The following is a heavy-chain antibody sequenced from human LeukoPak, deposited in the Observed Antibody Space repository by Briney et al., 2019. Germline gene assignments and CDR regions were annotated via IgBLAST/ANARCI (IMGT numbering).Heavy chain of an antibody. CDR2: IYTSGST. Sequence: PSETLSLTCAVSGGSISSGSYYWSWIRQPAGKGLEWIGRIYTSGSTNYNPSLKSRVTISVDTSKNQFSLKLSSVTAADTAVYYCARDGRWPRYFDLWGRGTLVTVSS. D-gene: IGHD5-24*01. CDR1: GGSISSGSYY. J-gene: IGHJ2*01. CDR3: ARDGRWPRYFDL. V-gene: IGHV4-61*02.